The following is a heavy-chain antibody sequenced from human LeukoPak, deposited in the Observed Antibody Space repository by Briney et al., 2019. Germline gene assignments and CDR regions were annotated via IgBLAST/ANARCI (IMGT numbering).Heavy chain of an antibody. CDR3: GRHLSGQWLIDY. CDR2: INYSGST. CDR1: GDSISSSSYY. V-gene: IGHV4-39*01. J-gene: IGHJ4*02. D-gene: IGHD6-19*01. Sequence: PSESLSLTCTVSGDSISSSSYYWGWIRQPPGRGLEWIGSINYSGSTDYDPSLKSRVTISVDTSKNQFSLKLSSVTAADRAVYYCGRHLSGQWLIDYWGQGTLVTVSS.